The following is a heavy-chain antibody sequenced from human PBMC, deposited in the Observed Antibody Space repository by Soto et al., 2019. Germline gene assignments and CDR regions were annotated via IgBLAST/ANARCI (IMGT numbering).Heavy chain of an antibody. CDR3: ARYPYTVTDY. CDR1: GYTFTSYG. CDR2: IGAYNGNT. V-gene: IGHV1-18*04. J-gene: IGHJ4*02. D-gene: IGHD4-4*01. Sequence: RASVKVSCKASGYTFTSYGISWVRQAPGQGLEWMGWIGAYNGNTNYAQKLQGRVTMTTDTSTSTAYMELRSLRSDDTAMYYCARYPYTVTDYWGQGTLVTVSS.